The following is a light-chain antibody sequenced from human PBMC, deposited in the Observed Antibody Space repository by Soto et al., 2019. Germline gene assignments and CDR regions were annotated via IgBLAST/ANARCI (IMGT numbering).Light chain of an antibody. J-gene: IGKJ1*01. V-gene: IGKV1-39*01. CDR1: QTVTDY. CDR2: SAS. Sequence: DIQMTQSPSSLSASVGDRVTITCRAGQTVTDYLNWYQHKPGKAPKLLIYSASTLQTGVPSRFSGSGSGTDFPLTITSLQPEDFGTYYCHQTYSTPQTFGQGTRVEIK. CDR3: HQTYSTPQT.